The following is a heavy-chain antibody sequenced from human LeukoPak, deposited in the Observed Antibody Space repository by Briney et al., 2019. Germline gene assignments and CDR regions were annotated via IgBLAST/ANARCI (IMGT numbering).Heavy chain of an antibody. CDR2: ISAYNGNT. J-gene: IGHJ4*02. D-gene: IGHD3-10*01. CDR3: ARALWFGGYDYFDY. Sequence: ASVKVSCKASGYTFTSYGISWVRQAPGQGLEWMGWISAYNGNTNYAQKLQGRVTMTTDTSTSTAYMELRSLRSDDTAVYYRARALWFGGYDYFDYWGQGTLVTVSS. V-gene: IGHV1-18*01. CDR1: GYTFTSYG.